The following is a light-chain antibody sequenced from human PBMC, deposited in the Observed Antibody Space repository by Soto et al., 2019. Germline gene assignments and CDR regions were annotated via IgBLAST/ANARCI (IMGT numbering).Light chain of an antibody. CDR2: EVN. Sequence: ALTQPASVSGSPGQSITISCTGTSSDVGDYNYVSWYQQYPGKAPKLMIHEVNHRPSGVSDRFSGSKSGNTASLTISGLQAEDEADYYCSSYTSSNTYVFGTGTKVTVL. V-gene: IGLV2-14*01. J-gene: IGLJ1*01. CDR3: SSYTSSNTYV. CDR1: SSDVGDYNY.